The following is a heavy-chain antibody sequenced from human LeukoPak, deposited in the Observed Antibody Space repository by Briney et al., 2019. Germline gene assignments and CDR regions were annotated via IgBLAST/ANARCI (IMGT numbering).Heavy chain of an antibody. CDR3: ARRRVNWNYGMAV. CDR2: IYPGDSDT. Sequence: GESLKISCKGFGYSFTSYWIGWVRQMPGKGLEWMGIIYPGDSDTRYSPSFQGQVTISADKSISPASLQWSSLTAWDPAMYSCARRRVNWNYGMAVWGQGTTVTVSS. CDR1: GYSFTSYW. J-gene: IGHJ6*02. D-gene: IGHD1-20*01. V-gene: IGHV5-51*01.